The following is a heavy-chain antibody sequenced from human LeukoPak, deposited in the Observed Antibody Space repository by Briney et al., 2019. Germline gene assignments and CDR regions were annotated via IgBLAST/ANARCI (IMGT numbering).Heavy chain of an antibody. D-gene: IGHD3-10*02. J-gene: IGHJ6*04. Sequence: GGSLSLSCAVSGFTFSSYWMNWVRQAPGKGLGCVLYISSSGSTIYYADSVKGRFTINRDNAKNSLYLQMNGLRAEDTAVYYCAELGITMIGGVWGKGNTVTISS. CDR1: GFTFSSYW. V-gene: IGHV3-48*04. CDR2: ISSSGSTI. CDR3: AELGITMIGGV.